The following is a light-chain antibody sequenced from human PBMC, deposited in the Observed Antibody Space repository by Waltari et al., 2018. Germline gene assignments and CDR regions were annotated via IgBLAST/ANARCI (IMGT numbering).Light chain of an antibody. CDR3: CSYAGSALWV. CDR2: NVS. CDR1: SSDVGGYDH. J-gene: IGLJ3*02. V-gene: IGLV2-23*02. Sequence: QSAVTQPASVSGSPGQSIAMSFTGSSSDVGGYDHVSWYQQYPGKAPKLIIYNVSERPSGISNRFSGSKSGSTASLTISGLQADDEAYYYCCSYAGSALWVFGGGTKLTVL.